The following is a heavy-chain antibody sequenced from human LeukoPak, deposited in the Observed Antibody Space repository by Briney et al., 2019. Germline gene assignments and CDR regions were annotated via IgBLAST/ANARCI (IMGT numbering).Heavy chain of an antibody. CDR1: GFTFDDYA. CDR2: ISWNSGSI. V-gene: IGHV3-9*01. D-gene: IGHD6-13*01. Sequence: GGSLRLSCAASGFTFDDYAMHWVRQAPGKGLEWVSGISWNSGSIGYADSVKGRFTISRDNAKNSLYLQMNSLRAEDTAVYYCAKKIQIAAAGYYFDYWGQGTLVTVSS. J-gene: IGHJ4*02. CDR3: AKKIQIAAAGYYFDY.